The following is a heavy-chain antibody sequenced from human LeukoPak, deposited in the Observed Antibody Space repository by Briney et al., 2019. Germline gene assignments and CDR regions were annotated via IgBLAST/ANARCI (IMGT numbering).Heavy chain of an antibody. CDR3: ARVAAAGNNWFDP. D-gene: IGHD6-13*01. CDR1: GGSISSGGYS. CDR2: IYYTGNT. Sequence: PSETLSLTCTVSGGSISSGGYSWSWIRQPPGKGMEFIAYIYYTGNTYFHPSLKSRVTISVDTSKNQFSLKLTSVTAADTAVYYCARVAAAGNNWFDPWGQGTLVTVSS. V-gene: IGHV4-30-4*07. J-gene: IGHJ5*02.